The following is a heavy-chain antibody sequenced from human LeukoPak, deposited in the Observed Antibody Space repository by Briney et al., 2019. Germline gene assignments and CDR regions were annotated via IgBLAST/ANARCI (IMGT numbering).Heavy chain of an antibody. Sequence: ASVKVSCTASGVGFTNAAFSWVRQAPGQGLEWVGWISAYNHNIKYSESLQDRVTLTADTSTNTAYMELRSLTSDDTALYYCVRGPKFYYENNDSEFWGQGTLVTVSS. CDR3: VRGPKFYYENNDSEF. CDR2: ISAYNHNI. D-gene: IGHD3-22*01. CDR1: GVGFTNAA. J-gene: IGHJ4*02. V-gene: IGHV1-18*01.